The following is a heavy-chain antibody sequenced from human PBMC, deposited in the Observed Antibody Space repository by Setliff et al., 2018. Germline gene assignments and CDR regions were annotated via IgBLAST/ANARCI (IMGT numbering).Heavy chain of an antibody. Sequence: ASVKVSCKASGYTFTSYAMSWVRQAPGQGLEWMGWINTNTGNPTYAQGFTGRFVFSLDTSVSTAYLQISSLKAEDTAVYYCARDNRGYAWDYYYYMDVWGKGTRSPSP. CDR3: ARDNRGYAWDYYYYMDV. CDR2: INTNTGNP. V-gene: IGHV7-4-1*02. D-gene: IGHD2-15*01. J-gene: IGHJ6*03. CDR1: GYTFTSYA.